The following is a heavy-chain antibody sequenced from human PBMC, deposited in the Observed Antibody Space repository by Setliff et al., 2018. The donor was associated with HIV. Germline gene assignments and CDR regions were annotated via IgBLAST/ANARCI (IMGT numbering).Heavy chain of an antibody. CDR1: GGSFSGYY. CDR2: INHSGST. D-gene: IGHD1-1*01. CDR3: ARAPATTHDFDH. Sequence: SETLSLTCAVYGGSFSGYYWSWIRQPPGKGLEWIGEINHSGSTNYNPSLKSRVTISVDTSKDQFSLKLSSVTAADTAVYYCARAPATTHDFDHWGQGTLVTVSS. V-gene: IGHV4-34*01. J-gene: IGHJ4*02.